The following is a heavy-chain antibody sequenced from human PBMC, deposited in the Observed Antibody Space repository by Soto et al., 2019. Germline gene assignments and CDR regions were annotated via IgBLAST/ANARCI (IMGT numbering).Heavy chain of an antibody. D-gene: IGHD6-19*01. CDR2: IYYSGST. J-gene: IGHJ3*02. CDR3: ARDLRTSSGWPDAFDI. Sequence: QVQLQESGPGLVKPSETLSLTCTVSGGSVSSGSYYWSWIRQPPGKGLEWIGYIYYSGSTNYNPSLESRVTISVDTSKNQFSLKLSSVTAADTAVYYCARDLRTSSGWPDAFDIWGQGTMVTVSS. V-gene: IGHV4-61*01. CDR1: GGSVSSGSYY.